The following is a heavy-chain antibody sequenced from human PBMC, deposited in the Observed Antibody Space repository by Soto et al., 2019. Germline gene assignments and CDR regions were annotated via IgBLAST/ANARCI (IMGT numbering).Heavy chain of an antibody. CDR2: ISYDGSNK. D-gene: IGHD3-22*01. V-gene: IGHV3-30*18. CDR1: GFTFSSYG. CDR3: AKSYILRYYYDSSGYSDY. J-gene: IGHJ4*02. Sequence: GGSLRLSCAASGFTFSSYGMHWVRQAPGKGLEWVAVISYDGSNKYYADSVKGRFTISRDNSKNTLYLQMNSLRAEDTAVYYCAKSYILRYYYDSSGYSDYWGQGT.